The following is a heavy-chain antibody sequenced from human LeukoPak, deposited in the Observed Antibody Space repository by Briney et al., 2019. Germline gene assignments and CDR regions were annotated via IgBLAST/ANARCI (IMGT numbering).Heavy chain of an antibody. Sequence: GGSLRLSCAASGFTFSSYAMSWVRQAPGKGLEWVSAISGSGGGTYYADSVKGRFTISRDNSKNTLYLQMNSLRAEDTVVYYCAKGHHDSSIDIWGQGTMVTVSS. V-gene: IGHV3-23*01. D-gene: IGHD3-22*01. CDR1: GFTFSSYA. CDR3: AKGHHDSSIDI. J-gene: IGHJ3*02. CDR2: ISGSGGGT.